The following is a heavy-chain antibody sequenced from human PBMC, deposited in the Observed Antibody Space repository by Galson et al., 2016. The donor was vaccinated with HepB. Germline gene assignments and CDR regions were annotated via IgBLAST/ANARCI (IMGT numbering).Heavy chain of an antibody. CDR3: AKSYYEPREMPDY. Sequence: SLRLSCAASGFTFSKYAMHWVRQTPGKGLEWVAIISYDGSNQCYADSVKGRFTISRDNSQNALYLQMNSLRAEDTALYYCAKSYYEPREMPDYWGQGTLVTVSS. CDR2: ISYDGSNQ. V-gene: IGHV3-30*18. J-gene: IGHJ4*02. D-gene: IGHD3-22*01. CDR1: GFTFSKYA.